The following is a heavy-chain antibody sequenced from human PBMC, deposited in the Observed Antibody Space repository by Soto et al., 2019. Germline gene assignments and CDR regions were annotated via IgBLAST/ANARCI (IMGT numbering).Heavy chain of an antibody. Sequence: ASVKVSCKASGYTLTSYDINWVRQATGQGLEWMGWMNPNSGNTGYAQKFQGRVTMTRNTSISTAYMELSSLRSEDTAVYYCARGPLCSGGSCYLDAFDIWGQGTMVTVSS. CDR2: MNPNSGNT. J-gene: IGHJ3*02. D-gene: IGHD2-15*01. CDR3: ARGPLCSGGSCYLDAFDI. V-gene: IGHV1-8*01. CDR1: GYTLTSYD.